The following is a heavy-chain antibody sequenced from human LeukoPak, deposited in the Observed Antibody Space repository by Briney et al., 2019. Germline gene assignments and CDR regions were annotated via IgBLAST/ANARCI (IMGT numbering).Heavy chain of an antibody. D-gene: IGHD3-9*01. V-gene: IGHV3-23*01. Sequence: GGSLRLSCAASGFTFSSYAMSWVRQAPGRGLEWVSAISGSGGSTYYADSVKGRFTISRDNSKNTLYLQMNSLRAEDTAVYYCAALRYFVTGSFDYWGQGTLVTVSS. J-gene: IGHJ4*02. CDR1: GFTFSSYA. CDR2: ISGSGGST. CDR3: AALRYFVTGSFDY.